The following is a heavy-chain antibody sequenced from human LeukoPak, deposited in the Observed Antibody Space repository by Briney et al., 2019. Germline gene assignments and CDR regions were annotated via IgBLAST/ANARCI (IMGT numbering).Heavy chain of an antibody. CDR1: GYTFTGYY. J-gene: IGHJ4*02. CDR3: ARSGRILGSGWRQFDY. D-gene: IGHD6-19*01. V-gene: IGHV1-2*02. CDR2: INPNSGGT. Sequence: ASVKVSCKASGYTFTGYYMHWVRQAPGQGLEWMGWINPNSGGTSYAQKFQGRVTMTRDTSISTAYMELSRLRSDDTAVYYCARSGRILGSGWRQFDYWGQGTLVTVSS.